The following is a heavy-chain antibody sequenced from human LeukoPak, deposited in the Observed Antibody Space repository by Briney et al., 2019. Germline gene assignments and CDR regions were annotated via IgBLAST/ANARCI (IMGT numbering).Heavy chain of an antibody. CDR3: TRAYVSSGYYDYYYGMDV. CDR1: GFTFSSYS. D-gene: IGHD3-22*01. J-gene: IGHJ6*02. Sequence: GGSLRLSCAASGFTFSSYSMNWVRQAPGKGLEWVAVISYDGSSEYYADSVKGRFTISRDNSKNTLHLQMNSLRAEDTAVYYCTRAYVSSGYYDYYYGMDVWGQGTTVTVSS. CDR2: ISYDGSSE. V-gene: IGHV3-30*03.